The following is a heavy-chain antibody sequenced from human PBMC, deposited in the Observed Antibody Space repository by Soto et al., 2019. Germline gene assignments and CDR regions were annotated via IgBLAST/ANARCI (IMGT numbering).Heavy chain of an antibody. D-gene: IGHD3-22*01. CDR3: ASGAGFYYDTSRY. V-gene: IGHV3-53*05. CDR1: GFTVSNNY. CDR2: IYSGGYT. Sequence: GGSLRLSCAVSGFTVSNNYMSWVRQAPGKGLEGVSVIYSGGYTAYGDSVKGRFTISRDNSKNTLYLQMNSLRPDDTAVYYCASGAGFYYDTSRYWGQGTLVTVSA. J-gene: IGHJ4*02.